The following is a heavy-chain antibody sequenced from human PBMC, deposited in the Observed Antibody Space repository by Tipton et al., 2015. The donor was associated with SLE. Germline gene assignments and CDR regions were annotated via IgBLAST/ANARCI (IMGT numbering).Heavy chain of an antibody. V-gene: IGHV3-11*01. CDR1: GFTFSDYY. D-gene: IGHD3-10*01. J-gene: IGHJ4*02. CDR2: LSSSGSTI. CDR3: ARDRYGSGSYYQNFDY. Sequence: SLRLSCAASGFTFSDYYMSWIRQAPGKGLEWVSYLSSSGSTIYYADSVKGRFTISRDNAKNSLYLQMNSLRAEDTAVYYCARDRYGSGSYYQNFDYWGQGTLVTVSS.